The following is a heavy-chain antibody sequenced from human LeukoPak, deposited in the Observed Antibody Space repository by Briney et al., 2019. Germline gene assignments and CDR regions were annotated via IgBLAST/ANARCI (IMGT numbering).Heavy chain of an antibody. V-gene: IGHV3-30*18. CDR3: AKEGTPQVSTWYDL. D-gene: IGHD3-10*01. CDR1: GFTFSPYG. Sequence: GRSLRLSCAAPGFTFSPYGMHWVRQAPGKGLEWVAVISYEGGTQHYADSVKGRFIISRDNPRNTLYLQMNILRTEDTAVYYCAKEGTPQVSTWYDLWGQGTQVIVSS. J-gene: IGHJ5*02. CDR2: ISYEGGTQ.